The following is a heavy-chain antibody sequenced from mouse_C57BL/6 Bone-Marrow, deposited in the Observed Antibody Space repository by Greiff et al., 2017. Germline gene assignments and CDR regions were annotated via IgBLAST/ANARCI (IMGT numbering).Heavy chain of an antibody. Sequence: QVQLQQPGAELVKPGASVKLSCKASGYTFTSYWMHWVKQRPGRGLEWIGRIDPNSGGTKYNEKFKSKATLTVDKPSSTAYMKLSSLTSEDSAVYYCARKFYVSSYAMDYWGQGTSVTVSS. V-gene: IGHV1-72*01. CDR3: ARKFYVSSYAMDY. CDR1: GYTFTSYW. CDR2: IDPNSGGT. J-gene: IGHJ4*01. D-gene: IGHD1-1*01.